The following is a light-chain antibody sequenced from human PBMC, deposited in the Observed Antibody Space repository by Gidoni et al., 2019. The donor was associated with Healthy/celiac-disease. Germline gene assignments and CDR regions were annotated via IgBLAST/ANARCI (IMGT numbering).Light chain of an antibody. CDR1: QSISSD. J-gene: IGKJ2*01. CDR2: AAS. CDR3: QQSYSTPHT. V-gene: IGKV1-39*01. Sequence: DIQMTQSPSSLSASVGDRVTITCRASQSISSDLNWYQQKPGKAPRLLIYAASSLQSGVPSRFSGSGSGKDFTLTISSLQPEDFANYYCQQSYSTPHTFGQGTKLEIK.